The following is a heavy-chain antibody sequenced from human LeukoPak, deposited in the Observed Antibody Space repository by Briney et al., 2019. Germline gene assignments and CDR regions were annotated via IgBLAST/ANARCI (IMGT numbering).Heavy chain of an antibody. D-gene: IGHD3-22*01. Sequence: GGSLRLSCAASGFTFSNYAMNWVRQAPGKGLEWVSTISGNGGTTFYADPVRGRITISRDNSKNTLYLQMNSLRAEDTAVYYCAKDPKANYYDSSFDYWGQGTLVTVSS. CDR3: AKDPKANYYDSSFDY. V-gene: IGHV3-23*01. CDR1: GFTFSNYA. CDR2: ISGNGGTT. J-gene: IGHJ4*02.